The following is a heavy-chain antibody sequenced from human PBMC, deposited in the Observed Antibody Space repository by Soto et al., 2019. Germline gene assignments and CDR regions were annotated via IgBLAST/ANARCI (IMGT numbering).Heavy chain of an antibody. V-gene: IGHV4-59*01. CDR1: GASISSYY. J-gene: IGHJ4*02. D-gene: IGHD2-21*02. CDR3: ARGSTGSDWYFNY. Sequence: SETLSLTCTVSGASISSYYWSWIRQPPGKGLEWIGYIYYTGRTNYNPSLKSRVTISLDTSKNQFSLKLNSVTAADTAVYYCARGSTGSDWYFNYWGQGILVTVS. CDR2: IYYTGRT.